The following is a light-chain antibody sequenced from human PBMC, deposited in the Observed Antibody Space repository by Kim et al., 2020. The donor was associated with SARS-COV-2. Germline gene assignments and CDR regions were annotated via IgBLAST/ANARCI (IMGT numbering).Light chain of an antibody. CDR1: HDVSTY. Sequence: SASAVDRVTITCRASHDVSTYLAWYQHKPGKAPNLLMYAVSTLHSGVPSRFRGSGSGTDFTLTISCLQSEDFATYYCQQYYSYPCSFGQGTKLEIK. CDR2: AVS. V-gene: IGKV1-8*01. CDR3: QQYYSYPCS. J-gene: IGKJ2*04.